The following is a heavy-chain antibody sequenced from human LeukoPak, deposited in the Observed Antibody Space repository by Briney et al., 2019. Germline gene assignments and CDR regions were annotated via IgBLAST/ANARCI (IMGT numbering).Heavy chain of an antibody. CDR1: GYTFTSYG. J-gene: IGHJ5*02. Sequence: ASVKVPCKASGYTFTSYGISWVRQAPGQGLEWMGWISAYNGNTNYAQKLQGRVTMTTDTSTSTAYMELRSLRSDDTAVYYCARDRARYYYDSSGSNWFDPWGQGTLVTVSS. V-gene: IGHV1-18*01. CDR3: ARDRARYYYDSSGSNWFDP. D-gene: IGHD3-22*01. CDR2: ISAYNGNT.